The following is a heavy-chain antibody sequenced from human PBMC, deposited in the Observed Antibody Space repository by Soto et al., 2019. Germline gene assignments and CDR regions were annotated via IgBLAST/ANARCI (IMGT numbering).Heavy chain of an antibody. V-gene: IGHV3-53*01. CDR1: GFTVSSNY. CDR3: ARARSTAAGLFDY. CDR2: IYSGGST. D-gene: IGHD6-13*01. J-gene: IGHJ4*02. Sequence: SGGGLIQPGGSLRLSCAASGFTVSSNYMTWVRQAPGKGLEWVSAIYSGGSTYYADSVKGRFTISRDNSKNTLYLQMNSLRAEDTAVYYCARARSTAAGLFDYWGLGTLVTVSS.